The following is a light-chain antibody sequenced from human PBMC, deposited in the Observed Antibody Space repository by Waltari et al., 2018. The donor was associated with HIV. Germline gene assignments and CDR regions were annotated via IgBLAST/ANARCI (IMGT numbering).Light chain of an antibody. J-gene: IGKJ2*03. CDR3: QQYGNSQYS. V-gene: IGKV3-20*01. Sequence: EIVLTQSPGTLSLSPGERATLSCRASQSVERTFLAWYQQKRGQAPRLLIYGTSIRATGIPDRFSGSGSGTDFSLTISRLETEDFAVYYCQQYGNSQYSFSQGTKLEIK. CDR2: GTS. CDR1: QSVERTF.